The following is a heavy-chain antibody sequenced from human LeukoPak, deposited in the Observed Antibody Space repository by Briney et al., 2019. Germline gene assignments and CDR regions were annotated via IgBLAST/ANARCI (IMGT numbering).Heavy chain of an antibody. Sequence: ASVKVSCKASGYTFTSYDFNWVRQATGQRPEWMGWMSPNSGDTGYAQKFQDRVTMTRNTSTSTAYMELSSLRSDDTAVYYCARNYCSSTSCYKEFDYWGQGTLVTVSS. CDR2: MSPNSGDT. V-gene: IGHV1-8*01. D-gene: IGHD2-2*02. J-gene: IGHJ4*02. CDR1: GYTFTSYD. CDR3: ARNYCSSTSCYKEFDY.